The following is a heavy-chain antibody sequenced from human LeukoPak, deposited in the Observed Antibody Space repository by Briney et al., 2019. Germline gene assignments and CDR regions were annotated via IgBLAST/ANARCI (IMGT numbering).Heavy chain of an antibody. D-gene: IGHD3-16*01. J-gene: IGHJ4*02. CDR1: GGSFSGYY. Sequence: SETLSLTCAVYGGSFSGYYWSWIRQPPGKGLEWIGSIYYSGSTYYNPSLKSRVTISVDTSKNQFSLKLSSVTAADTAVYYCARQAGETVDYWGQGTLVTVSS. CDR3: ARQAGETVDY. CDR2: IYYSGST. V-gene: IGHV4-34*01.